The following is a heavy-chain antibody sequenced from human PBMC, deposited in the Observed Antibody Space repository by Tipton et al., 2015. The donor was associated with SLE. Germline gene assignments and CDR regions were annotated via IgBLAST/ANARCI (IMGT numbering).Heavy chain of an antibody. CDR1: GGSISSSSYY. CDR3: ATTVTTTASYGAFDI. CDR2: VYHNGDT. Sequence: TLSLTCTVSGGSISSSSYYWGWIRQPPGKGLEWIGNVYHNGDTHYNPSLKSRVTMSVDSSRNQFSLRLTSVTVADTAVYYCATTVTTTASYGAFDIWGQGTSVTVSS. D-gene: IGHD4-17*01. V-gene: IGHV4-39*07. J-gene: IGHJ3*02.